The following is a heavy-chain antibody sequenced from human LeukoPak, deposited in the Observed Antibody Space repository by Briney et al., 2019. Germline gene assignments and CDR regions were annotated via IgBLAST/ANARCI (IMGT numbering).Heavy chain of an antibody. Sequence: SETLSLTGIVSGGSISSYYWSWIRQPPGKGLEWIGYIYYSGSTNYNPSLKSRVTISVDTSKNQFSLKLSSVTAADTAVYYCAREPNSIDAFDIWGQGTMVTVSS. CDR2: IYYSGST. J-gene: IGHJ3*02. D-gene: IGHD2/OR15-2a*01. V-gene: IGHV4-59*12. CDR1: GGSISSYY. CDR3: AREPNSIDAFDI.